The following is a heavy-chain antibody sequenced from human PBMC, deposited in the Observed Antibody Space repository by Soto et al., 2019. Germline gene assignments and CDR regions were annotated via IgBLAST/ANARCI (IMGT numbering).Heavy chain of an antibody. Sequence: SLRLSCAASGFTFINAWMSWVRQAPGKGLEWVGRIKSKTDGGTTDYAAPVKGRFTISRDDSKNTLYLQMNSLKTEDTAVYYCTTLGYCSSTSCGNYYYMDVWGKGPRSPSP. D-gene: IGHD2-2*01. CDR1: GFTFINAW. CDR2: IKSKTDGGTT. CDR3: TTLGYCSSTSCGNYYYMDV. V-gene: IGHV3-15*01. J-gene: IGHJ6*03.